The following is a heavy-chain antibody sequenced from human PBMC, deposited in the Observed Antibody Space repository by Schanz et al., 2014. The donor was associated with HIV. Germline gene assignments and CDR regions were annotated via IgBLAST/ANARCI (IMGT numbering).Heavy chain of an antibody. Sequence: QVQLQQWGAGLLKPSETLSLTCAVYGSSVTYFYWTWIRQSPGKGLEWFGSIYYSGSTNYNPSLKSRLTISVDTSKNQFSLKLSSVTAADTAVYYCARGDDYYGSGTPAYYHAMDVWGQGTTVTVSS. CDR1: GSSVTYFY. V-gene: IGHV4-34*02. CDR3: ARGDDYYGSGTPAYYHAMDV. D-gene: IGHD3-10*01. J-gene: IGHJ6*02. CDR2: IYYSGST.